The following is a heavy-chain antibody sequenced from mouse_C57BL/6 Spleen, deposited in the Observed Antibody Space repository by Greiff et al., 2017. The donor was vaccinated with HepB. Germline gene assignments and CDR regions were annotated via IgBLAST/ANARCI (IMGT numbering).Heavy chain of an antibody. CDR3: ARGGGFAY. V-gene: IGHV1-18*01. CDR1: GYTFTDYN. Sequence: VQLQQSGPELVKPGASVKIPCKASGYTFTDYNMDWVKQSHGKSLEWIGDINPNNGGTSYNQKFKGKATLTVDKSSSTAYMELRSLTSEDTAVYYCARGGGFAYWGQGTLVTVSA. CDR2: INPNNGGT. J-gene: IGHJ3*01.